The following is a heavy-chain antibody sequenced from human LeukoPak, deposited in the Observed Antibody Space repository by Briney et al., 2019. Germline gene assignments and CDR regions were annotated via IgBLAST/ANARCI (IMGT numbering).Heavy chain of an antibody. V-gene: IGHV1-24*01. CDR3: ATGNRPYYYDSSGYYDFDY. J-gene: IGHJ4*02. CDR2: FDPEDGET. CDR1: GYTLTEFS. Sequence: ASVKVSCKVSGYTLTEFSMHWVRQAPGKGLEWMGGFDPEDGETIYAQKFQGRVTMTEDTSTDKAYMELSSLRSEDTAVYYCATGNRPYYYDSSGYYDFDYWGQGTLVTVSS. D-gene: IGHD3-22*01.